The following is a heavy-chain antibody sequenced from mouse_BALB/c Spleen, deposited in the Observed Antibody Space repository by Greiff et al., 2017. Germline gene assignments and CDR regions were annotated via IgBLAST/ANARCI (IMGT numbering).Heavy chain of an antibody. Sequence: DVMLVESGGGLVKPGGSLKLSCAASGFTFSDYYMYWVRQTPEKRLEWVATISDGGSYTYYPDSVKGRFTISRDNAKNNLYLQMSSLKSEDTAMYYCARDDYGNSWFAYWGQGTLVTVSA. CDR1: GFTFSDYY. J-gene: IGHJ3*01. CDR2: ISDGGSYT. D-gene: IGHD2-1*01. V-gene: IGHV5-4*02. CDR3: ARDDYGNSWFAY.